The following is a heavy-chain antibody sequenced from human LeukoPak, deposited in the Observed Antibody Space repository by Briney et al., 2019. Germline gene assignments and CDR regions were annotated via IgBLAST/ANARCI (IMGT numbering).Heavy chain of an antibody. CDR3: ARGPHDGSGWYEF. CDR2: FNPTGGSS. J-gene: IGHJ5*01. V-gene: IGHV1-46*01. D-gene: IGHD3-22*01. Sequence: ASVKVSCKASGYTFTNYYMHWVRQAPGQRLEWMGIFNPTGGSSGYAQKFQGSVTTTRDTSTSPVYIELSSLRSEDTPVYFSARGPHDGSGWYEFWGQGTLVTVS. CDR1: GYTFTNYY.